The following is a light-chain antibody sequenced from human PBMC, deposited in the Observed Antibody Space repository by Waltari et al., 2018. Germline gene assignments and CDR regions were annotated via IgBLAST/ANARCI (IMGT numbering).Light chain of an antibody. V-gene: IGKV3-11*01. Sequence: VLTQSPATLPLSPGAGATLSCRASQSISTYLAWFQQRPGQAPRLLIYDASNRAAGVPARFSGSGSGTDFTLSISSLEPEDFAVYYCHQRGSWPITFGQGTRLEIK. J-gene: IGKJ5*01. CDR3: HQRGSWPIT. CDR2: DAS. CDR1: QSISTY.